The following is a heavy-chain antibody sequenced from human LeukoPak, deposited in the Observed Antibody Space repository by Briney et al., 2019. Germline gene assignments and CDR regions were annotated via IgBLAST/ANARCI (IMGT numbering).Heavy chain of an antibody. Sequence: PSQTLSLTCAVSGGSISSGGYSWSWIRQPPGKGLEWIGYIYHSGSTYYNPSLKSRVTISVDTSKNQFSLKLSSVTAADTAVYYCARASFLYCSSTSCYPGHTEYFQHWGQGTLVTVSS. D-gene: IGHD2-2*01. CDR1: GGSISSGGYS. CDR3: ARASFLYCSSTSCYPGHTEYFQH. CDR2: IYHSGST. V-gene: IGHV4-30-2*01. J-gene: IGHJ1*01.